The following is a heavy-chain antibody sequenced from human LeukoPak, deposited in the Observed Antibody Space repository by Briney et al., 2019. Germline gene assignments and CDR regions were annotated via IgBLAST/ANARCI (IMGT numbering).Heavy chain of an antibody. D-gene: IGHD6-13*01. CDR2: IIPIFGTA. J-gene: IGHJ4*02. V-gene: IGHV1-69*13. Sequence: SVKVSCKASGGTFSSYAISWVRQAPGQRLEWMGGIIPIFGTANYAQKFQGRVTITADESTSTDYMELSSLRSEDTAVYYCARSAAAGTGGVDYWGQGTLVTVSS. CDR1: GGTFSSYA. CDR3: ARSAAAGTGGVDY.